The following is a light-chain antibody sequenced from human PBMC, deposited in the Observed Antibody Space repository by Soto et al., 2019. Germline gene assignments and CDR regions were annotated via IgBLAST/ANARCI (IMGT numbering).Light chain of an antibody. J-gene: IGKJ5*01. CDR3: QQSFSTPIT. CDR2: AAS. CDR1: QSINTY. Sequence: DIQMTQSPSSLSASVRDRVTITCRATQSINTYLNWYQQKPGKAPKLLIFAASNLQSGVPSRFSGSGSGTDFTLTISSLQPEDSATYYCQQSFSTPITFGQGTRLEN. V-gene: IGKV1-39*01.